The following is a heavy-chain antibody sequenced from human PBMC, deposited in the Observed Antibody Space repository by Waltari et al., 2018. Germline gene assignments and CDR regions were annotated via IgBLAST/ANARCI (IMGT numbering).Heavy chain of an antibody. D-gene: IGHD5-12*01. Sequence: QLQLQESGPGLVKPSATLSLTCTVSGGPISRSSYYWGWIRQSPGKGLEWIGSIYYSGSTDYNPTLESRVTISGDTSKNQFSLKLSSVTAADTAVYYCARHWKKSGYRFDPWGQGTLVTVSS. CDR1: GGPISRSSYY. CDR3: ARHWKKSGYRFDP. CDR2: IYYSGST. V-gene: IGHV4-39*01. J-gene: IGHJ5*02.